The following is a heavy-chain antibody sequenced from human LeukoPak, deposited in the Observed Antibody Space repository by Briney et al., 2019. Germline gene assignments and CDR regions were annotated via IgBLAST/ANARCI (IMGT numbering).Heavy chain of an antibody. J-gene: IGHJ4*02. CDR1: GYTFTSYY. CDR2: INPSGGST. Sequence: ASVKVSCKASGYTFTSYYMHWVRQAPGQGLEWMGIINPSGGSTSYAQKFQGRVTMTRDTSTGTVYMELSSLRSEDTAVYYCARESTYCGGDCYSGFDYWGQGTLVTVSS. V-gene: IGHV1-46*01. CDR3: ARESTYCGGDCYSGFDY. D-gene: IGHD2-21*02.